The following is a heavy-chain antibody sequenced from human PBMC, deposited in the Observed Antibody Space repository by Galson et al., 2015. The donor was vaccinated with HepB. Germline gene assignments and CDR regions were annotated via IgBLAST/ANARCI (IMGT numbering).Heavy chain of an antibody. Sequence: SLRLSCAASGFTVSSTYMSWVRQTPGKGLEWVSVIYSGGTTFYADSVKGRFTISIDNSKNTLYLQMNSLREEDTAVYYCARHPRRGSVGYAFDLWGQGTLVTVSA. CDR3: ARHPRRGSVGYAFDL. CDR2: IYSGGTT. V-gene: IGHV3-66*02. J-gene: IGHJ4*02. D-gene: IGHD5-12*01. CDR1: GFTVSSTY.